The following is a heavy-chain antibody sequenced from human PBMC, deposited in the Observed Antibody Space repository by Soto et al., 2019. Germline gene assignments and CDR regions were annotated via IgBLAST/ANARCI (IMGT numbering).Heavy chain of an antibody. V-gene: IGHV3-21*01. J-gene: IGHJ4*02. D-gene: IGHD1-26*01. Sequence: GGSLRLYWAXSGFTFSTYTMNWVRQAPGKGLEWVSSINGRGNYIYYAESVKGRFTISRDNAKNSLYLQMDRLRAEDTALYYCVREDGKVGTNSAFDYWGLGALVTVSS. CDR1: GFTFSTYT. CDR3: VREDGKVGTNSAFDY. CDR2: INGRGNYI.